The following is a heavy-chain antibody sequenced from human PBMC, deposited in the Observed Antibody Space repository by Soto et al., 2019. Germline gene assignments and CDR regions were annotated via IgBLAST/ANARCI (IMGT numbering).Heavy chain of an antibody. Sequence: KLSCKGSGYIFTTSSIAWVRQAPGQGLEWMGWISAYNGNTNYAQKFQGRVTMTTDTSTHTAYMELRSLRSDDTAVYFCAREAFAVHAIWFHSWGQGILLTVPS. CDR2: ISAYNGNT. D-gene: IGHD2-2*01. CDR3: AREAFAVHAIWFHS. V-gene: IGHV1-18*01. CDR1: GYIFTTSS. J-gene: IGHJ5*01.